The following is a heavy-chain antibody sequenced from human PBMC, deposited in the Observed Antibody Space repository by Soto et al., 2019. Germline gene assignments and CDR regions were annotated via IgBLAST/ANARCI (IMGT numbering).Heavy chain of an antibody. J-gene: IGHJ5*02. V-gene: IGHV3-23*01. Sequence: EVQLLESGGGLVQPGGSLRLSCAASGFTFSSYAMSWVRQAPGKGLEWVSAISGSGGSTYYADSVKGRFTISRDNSKNTLYLQMNSLRAEDTAVYYCAKDGSWSSSWPNWFDPWGQGTLVTVSS. CDR3: AKDGSWSSSWPNWFDP. CDR2: ISGSGGST. D-gene: IGHD6-13*01. CDR1: GFTFSSYA.